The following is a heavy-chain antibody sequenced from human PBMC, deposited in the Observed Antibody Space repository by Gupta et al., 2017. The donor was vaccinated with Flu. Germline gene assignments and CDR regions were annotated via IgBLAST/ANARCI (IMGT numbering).Heavy chain of an antibody. CDR3: VRLFAVEPKSDS. D-gene: IGHD2-2*01. V-gene: IGHV3-21*06. Sequence: EVQLVESGGGLVKPGGSLRLSCAASGFTFSTYAMNWVRQAPGKGLEWVSYLSISSSYIYYADSVKGLFTVSRDNAKNSLYLQMNSLRAEDTAVYYCVRLFAVEPKSDSWGQGTLVNVSS. J-gene: IGHJ4*02. CDR1: GFTFSTYA. CDR2: LSISSSYI.